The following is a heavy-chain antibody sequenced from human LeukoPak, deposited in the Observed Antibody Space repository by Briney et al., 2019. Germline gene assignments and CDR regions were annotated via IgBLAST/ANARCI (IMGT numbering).Heavy chain of an antibody. D-gene: IGHD5-24*01. V-gene: IGHV4-30-2*01. CDR3: ARQRWLQFRAFDI. CDR2: IYHSGST. CDR1: GGSISSGGYS. Sequence: PSETLSLTCAVSGGSISSGGYSWSWIRQPPGKGLEWIGYIYHSGSTYYNPSLKSRVTISVDRSKNQFSLKLSSVTAADTAVYYCARQRWLQFRAFDIWGQGTMVTVSS. J-gene: IGHJ3*02.